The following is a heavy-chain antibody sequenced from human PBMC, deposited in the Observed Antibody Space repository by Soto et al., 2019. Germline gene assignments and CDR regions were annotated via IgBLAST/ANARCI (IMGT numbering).Heavy chain of an antibody. J-gene: IGHJ6*02. Sequence: QVQLVQSGAEVKKPGASVKVSCKASGYTFTSYGISWVRQAPGQGLEWMGWISAYNGNTNYAQKLQGRVTMTTDTSTSTAYMELRSLRSDDTAVYYCARDARELNWNYRSYYYYYGMDVWGQGTTVTVSS. CDR2: ISAYNGNT. D-gene: IGHD1-7*01. CDR3: ARDARELNWNYRSYYYYYGMDV. V-gene: IGHV1-18*01. CDR1: GYTFTSYG.